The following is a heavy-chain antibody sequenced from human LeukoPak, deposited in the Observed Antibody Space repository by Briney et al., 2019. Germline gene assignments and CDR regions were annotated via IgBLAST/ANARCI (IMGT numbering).Heavy chain of an antibody. Sequence: ASVKVSCKASGYTFTGYYMHWVRQAPGQGLEWMGWINPNSGGTNYAQKFQGRVTITRNTSISTAYMELSSLRSEDTAVYYCARGGGYDYVWGSYRHDAFDIGGQGTMVTVSS. CDR3: ARGGGYDYVWGSYRHDAFDI. J-gene: IGHJ3*02. CDR2: INPNSGGT. CDR1: GYTFTGYY. D-gene: IGHD3-16*02. V-gene: IGHV1-2*02.